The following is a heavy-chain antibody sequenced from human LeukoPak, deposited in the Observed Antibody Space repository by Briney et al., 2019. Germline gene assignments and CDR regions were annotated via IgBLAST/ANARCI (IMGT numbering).Heavy chain of an antibody. CDR2: ITGSNGNT. Sequence: ASVKVSCKASDYTFSISGLSWVRQAPGQGLEWMGWITGSNGNTNYAQKFQGRVTMTTDTSTNTAYMELRSLRSDDTAVYYCALNGDLRDDAFDIWGQGTMVTVSS. CDR3: ALNGDLRDDAFDI. V-gene: IGHV1-18*01. CDR1: DYTFSISG. J-gene: IGHJ3*02. D-gene: IGHD2-21*02.